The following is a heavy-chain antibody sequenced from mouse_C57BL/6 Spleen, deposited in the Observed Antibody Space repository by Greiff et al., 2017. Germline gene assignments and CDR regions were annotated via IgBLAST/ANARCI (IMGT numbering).Heavy chain of an antibody. D-gene: IGHD1-1*01. CDR2: IYIGNGYT. Sequence: WVKQRPGQGLEWIGYIYIGNGYTEYNEKFKGKATLTSDTSFSTAYMQLSSLTSEDSAIYFCARRHYGSSYWYFDVWGTGTTVTVSS. V-gene: IGHV1-58*01. CDR3: ARRHYGSSYWYFDV. J-gene: IGHJ1*03.